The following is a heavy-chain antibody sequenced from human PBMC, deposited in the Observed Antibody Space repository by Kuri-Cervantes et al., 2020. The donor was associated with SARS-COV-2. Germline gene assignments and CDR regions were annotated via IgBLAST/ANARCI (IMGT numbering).Heavy chain of an antibody. Sequence: VSVKVSCKASGYTFTSYYMHWVRQAPGQGLEWMGIIDPSGGSTSYAQKFQGRVTMTRDTSTSTVYMELSSLRSEDTAVYYCASHVGERRGGFSAFDIWGQGTMVTVSS. D-gene: IGHD3-10*02. CDR2: IDPSGGST. CDR3: ASHVGERRGGFSAFDI. CDR1: GYTFTSYY. V-gene: IGHV1-46*01. J-gene: IGHJ3*02.